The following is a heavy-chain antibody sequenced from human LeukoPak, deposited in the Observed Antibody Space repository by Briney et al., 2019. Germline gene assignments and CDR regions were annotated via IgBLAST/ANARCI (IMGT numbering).Heavy chain of an antibody. Sequence: GGSLRLSCLASGFSFNEYSMSWVRQVPGKGLEWVANIKEDGIEKYYLDSVKGRFTISRDNAKNSLNLVMNSLRVEDTAVYYCATVVPWSLIWGKGTTVTVSS. D-gene: IGHD6-6*01. CDR2: IKEDGIEK. J-gene: IGHJ6*04. V-gene: IGHV3-7*01. CDR1: GFSFNEYS. CDR3: ATVVPWSLI.